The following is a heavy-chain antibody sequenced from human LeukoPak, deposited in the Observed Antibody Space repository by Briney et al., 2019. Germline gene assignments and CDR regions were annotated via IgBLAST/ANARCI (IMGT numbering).Heavy chain of an antibody. CDR1: VFTFSSYL. V-gene: IGHV3-7*01. J-gene: IGHJ4*02. Sequence: GGSLRLSFAASVFTFSSYLMSWVRQAPGKGLEWVANIKQDGSEKYYVDSVKGRFTISRDNTKNSRHLQMNSLGVEDTAVYYCARDDSVNRRVGFIYWGQGILVTVSS. CDR3: ARDDSVNRRVGFIY. CDR2: IKQDGSEK. D-gene: IGHD1-26*01.